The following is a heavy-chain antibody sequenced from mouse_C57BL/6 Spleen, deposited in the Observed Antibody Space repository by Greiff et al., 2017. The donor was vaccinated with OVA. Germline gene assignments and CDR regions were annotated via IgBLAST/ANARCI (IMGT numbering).Heavy chain of an antibody. J-gene: IGHJ1*03. CDR2: INPSNGGT. D-gene: IGHD1-1*01. CDR3: ARTSSYAWDFDV. Sequence: EVKLMESGPELVKPGASVKISCKASGYSFTGYYMNWVKQSPEKSLEWIGEINPSNGGTNYNQKFKAKATLTVDKSSSTAYMQLKSLTSEDSAVYYCARTSSYAWDFDVWGTGTTVTVSS. V-gene: IGHV1-42*01. CDR1: GYSFTGYY.